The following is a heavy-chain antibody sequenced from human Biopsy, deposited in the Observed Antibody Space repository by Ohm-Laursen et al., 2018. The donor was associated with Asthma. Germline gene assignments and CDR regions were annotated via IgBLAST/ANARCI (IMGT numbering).Heavy chain of an antibody. CDR2: MYAGGSR. J-gene: IGHJ3*02. Sequence: SLRLSCAASGVNVTNNYMTWVRQAPGKGLEWVSIMYAGGSRFYADRVKGRFTISRDNSKNTLYLQMDSLRPEDTAVYYCARGFGYDILTGWDAFDIWGQGTMVTVSS. CDR1: GVNVTNNY. CDR3: ARGFGYDILTGWDAFDI. D-gene: IGHD3-9*01. V-gene: IGHV3-53*01.